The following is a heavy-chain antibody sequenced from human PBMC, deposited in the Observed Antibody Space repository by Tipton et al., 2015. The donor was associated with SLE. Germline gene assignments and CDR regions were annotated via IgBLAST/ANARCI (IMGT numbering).Heavy chain of an antibody. CDR1: GGSFSGYY. Sequence: TLSLTCAVYGGSFSGYYWSWIRQPPGKGLGWIGEINQSGSTNYNPSLKSRVTISVDTSKNQFSLKLSSVTAADTAVYYCARGFRYYYGSDRGYYGMDVWGQGTTVTVSS. D-gene: IGHD3-10*01. CDR3: ARGFRYYYGSDRGYYGMDV. J-gene: IGHJ6*02. V-gene: IGHV4-34*01. CDR2: INQSGST.